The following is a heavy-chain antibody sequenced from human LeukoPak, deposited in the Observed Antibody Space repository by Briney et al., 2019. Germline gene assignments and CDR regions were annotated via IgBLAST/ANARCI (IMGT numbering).Heavy chain of an antibody. Sequence: PGGFLRLSCAASGFTFNTYWMHWVRQAPGKGPVWVSRINTDGSDTSYADSVKGRFTISRDNAKNTLHLQMNSLRVEDTAMYYCTSGNGHGFDIWGQGTMVIVSS. CDR3: TSGNGHGFDI. J-gene: IGHJ3*02. D-gene: IGHD1-1*01. CDR2: INTDGSDT. CDR1: GFTFNTYW. V-gene: IGHV3-74*01.